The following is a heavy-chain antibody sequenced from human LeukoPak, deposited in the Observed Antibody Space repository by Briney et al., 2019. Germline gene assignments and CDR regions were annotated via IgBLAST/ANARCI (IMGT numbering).Heavy chain of an antibody. CDR1: GGSISSSSYY. V-gene: IGHV4-61*01. J-gene: IGHJ4*02. Sequence: SETLSLTCTVSGGSISSSSYYWSWIRQPPGKGLEWIAFINDRGSTNYIPSLMSRATISMDTSKSQFSLTLNSVTPADAGVYFCARSSSASYHHAFGLWGQGTLVTVSP. CDR2: INDRGST. CDR3: ARSSSASYHHAFGL. D-gene: IGHD3-10*01.